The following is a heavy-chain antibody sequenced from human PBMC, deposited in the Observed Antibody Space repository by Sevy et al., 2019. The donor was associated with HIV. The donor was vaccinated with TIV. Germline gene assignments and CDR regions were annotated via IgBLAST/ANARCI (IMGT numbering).Heavy chain of an antibody. Sequence: GGSLRLSCAASGFTFSSYAMSWVRQAPGKGLEWVSAISGSGGSPYYADSVKGRFTISRDNSKNTLYLQMNSLRAEDTAVYYCAKYYDILTGPLKGWFDPWGQGTLVTVSS. CDR1: GFTFSSYA. CDR3: AKYYDILTGPLKGWFDP. D-gene: IGHD3-9*01. J-gene: IGHJ5*02. V-gene: IGHV3-23*01. CDR2: ISGSGGSP.